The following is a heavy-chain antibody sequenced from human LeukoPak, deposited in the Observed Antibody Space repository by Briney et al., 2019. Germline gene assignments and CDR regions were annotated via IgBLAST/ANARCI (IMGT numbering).Heavy chain of an antibody. CDR1: GYTFTSYG. J-gene: IGHJ5*02. V-gene: IGHV1-18*01. D-gene: IGHD6-19*01. Sequence: GASVKVSCKASGYTFTSYGIIWVRQAPGQGLEWMGWISAYNGNTNYAQKLQGRVTMTTDTSTGTAYMELRSLRSDDTAVYYCARVSGIAVAGADGNWFDPWGQGTLVTVSS. CDR2: ISAYNGNT. CDR3: ARVSGIAVAGADGNWFDP.